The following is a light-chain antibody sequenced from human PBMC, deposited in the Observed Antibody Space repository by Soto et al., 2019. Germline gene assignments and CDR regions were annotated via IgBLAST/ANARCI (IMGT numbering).Light chain of an antibody. CDR3: SSYISNSIVV. CDR1: SSDVGDYNY. J-gene: IGLJ2*01. CDR2: EVS. V-gene: IGLV2-14*01. Sequence: QSALTQPASVSGSPGQSITISCTGTSSDVGDYNYVSWYQQHPGKAPKLMIYEVSHRLSGVSNRFSGSKSGYTASLTISGLQDEDEADYYCSSYISNSIVVFGGGTNSPS.